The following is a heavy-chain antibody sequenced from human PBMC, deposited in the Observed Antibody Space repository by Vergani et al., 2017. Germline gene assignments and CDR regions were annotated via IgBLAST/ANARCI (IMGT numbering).Heavy chain of an antibody. CDR1: GFTFSSYG. D-gene: IGHD4-17*01. CDR3: ASSPGGDYVISWFDP. V-gene: IGHV3-23*04. Sequence: EVQLVESGGGLVKPGGSLRLSCAASGFTFSSYGLHWVRQAPGKGLEWVSAISGSGGSTYYADSVKGRFTISRDNSKNTLYLQMNSLRAEDTAVYYCASSPGGDYVISWFDPWGQGTLVTVSS. CDR2: ISGSGGST. J-gene: IGHJ5*02.